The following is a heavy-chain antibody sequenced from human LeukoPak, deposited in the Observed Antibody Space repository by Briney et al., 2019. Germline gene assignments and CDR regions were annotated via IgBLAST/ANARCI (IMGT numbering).Heavy chain of an antibody. CDR1: GFTFSGYG. J-gene: IGHJ4*02. CDR2: IHYDGARS. Sequence: GGSLRLSCAASGFTFSGYGMHWVRQAPGKGLEWVAFIHYDGARSYYADSVKGRFTISRDNAKNTVYLQMNSLRAEDTAVYYCARDLVGLTGDFWGQGALVTVSS. D-gene: IGHD1-26*01. CDR3: ARDLVGLTGDF. V-gene: IGHV3-30*02.